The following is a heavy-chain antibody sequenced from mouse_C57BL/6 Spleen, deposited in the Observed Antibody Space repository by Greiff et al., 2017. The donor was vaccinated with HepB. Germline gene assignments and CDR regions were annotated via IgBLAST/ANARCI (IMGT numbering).Heavy chain of an antibody. CDR2: IHPNSGST. CDR1: GYTFTSSW. J-gene: IGHJ4*01. D-gene: IGHD3-3*01. V-gene: IGHV1-64*01. CDR3: ARGTGTPHDAMDY. Sequence: QVQLQQPGAELVTPGASVKLSCKASGYTFTSSWMHWVKPRPGQGLEWIGMIHPNSGSTNYNEKFKSKATLTVDKSSSTAYMQLSSLTSEDSAVYYCARGTGTPHDAMDYWGQGTSVTVSS.